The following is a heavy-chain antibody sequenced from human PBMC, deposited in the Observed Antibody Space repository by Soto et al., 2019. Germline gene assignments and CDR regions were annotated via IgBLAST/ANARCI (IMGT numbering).Heavy chain of an antibody. J-gene: IGHJ3*02. CDR1: GGSFSGYY. D-gene: IGHD3-3*01. V-gene: IGHV4-34*01. CDR3: ARNSTTIFGVVNYTNSDAFDI. Sequence: SETLSLTCAVYGGSFSGYYWSWIRQPPGKGLEWIGEISHSGSTNYNPSLKSRVTISVDTSKNQFSLMLSSVTAADTAVYYCARNSTTIFGVVNYTNSDAFDIWGQGTMVTVSS. CDR2: ISHSGST.